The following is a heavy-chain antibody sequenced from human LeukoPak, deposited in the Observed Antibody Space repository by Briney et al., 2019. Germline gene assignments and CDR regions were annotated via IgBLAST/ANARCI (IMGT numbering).Heavy chain of an antibody. CDR2: IYHSGST. J-gene: IGHJ4*02. D-gene: IGHD2-2*02. CDR3: ARGVYTYGGDY. V-gene: IGHV4-30-2*01. CDR1: GGSISSGGYS. Sequence: SQTLSLTCAVSGGSISSGGYSWSWIRQPPGKGLEWIGYIYHSGSTYYNPSLKSRVTISVDRSKNQFSLKLSSVTAADTAVYYCARGVYTYGGDYWGQGTLVTVSS.